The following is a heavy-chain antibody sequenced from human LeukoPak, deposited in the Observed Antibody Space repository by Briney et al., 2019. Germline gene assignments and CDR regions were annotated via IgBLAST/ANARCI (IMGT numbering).Heavy chain of an antibody. J-gene: IGHJ3*02. CDR2: IRDGGSKS. D-gene: IGHD1-26*01. CDR1: GFTFNSYG. Sequence: PGGSLRLSCAASGFTFNSYGMHWVRQAPGKGLEWVAFIRDGGSKSYFADSVKGRFALSRDNSKNTLYLQMSSLRPEDTAVYFCAKDWGSGSYFAFDIWGQGTMVTVSS. CDR3: AKDWGSGSYFAFDI. V-gene: IGHV3-30*02.